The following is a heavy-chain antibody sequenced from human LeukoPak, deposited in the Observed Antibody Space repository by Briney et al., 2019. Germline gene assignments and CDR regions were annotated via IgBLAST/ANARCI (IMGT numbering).Heavy chain of an antibody. D-gene: IGHD3-16*01. CDR3: AKELGGYRYNFFDY. V-gene: IGHV3-23*01. J-gene: IGHJ4*01. Sequence: PGGSLRLSCAASGFTFSSYAMSWVRQAPGKGLEWVAGISGSGGRAYYADSVKGRFTISRDNSKNTLYLQMYSLRDEDTAVYYCAKELGGYRYNFFDYWGHGALVTVSS. CDR1: GFTFSSYA. CDR2: ISGSGGRA.